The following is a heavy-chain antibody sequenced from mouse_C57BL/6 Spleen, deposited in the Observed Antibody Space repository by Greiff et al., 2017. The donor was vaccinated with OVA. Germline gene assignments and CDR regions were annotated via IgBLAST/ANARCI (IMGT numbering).Heavy chain of an antibody. J-gene: IGHJ2*01. D-gene: IGHD2-3*01. V-gene: IGHV2-5*01. Sequence: VKLMESGPGLVQPSQSLSITCTVSGFSLTSYGVHWVRQSPGKGLEWLGVIWRGGSTDYNAAFMSRLSITKDNSKSQVFFKMNSLQADDTAIYYCAKNTLDGYTYFDYWGQGTTLTVSS. CDR3: AKNTLDGYTYFDY. CDR2: IWRGGST. CDR1: GFSLTSYG.